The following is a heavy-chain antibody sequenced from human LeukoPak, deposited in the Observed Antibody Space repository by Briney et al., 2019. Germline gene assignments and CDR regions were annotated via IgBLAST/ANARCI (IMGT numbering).Heavy chain of an antibody. D-gene: IGHD3-10*01. J-gene: IGHJ5*02. Sequence: GESLKISCKGSGYSFTNYWIGWVRQMPGKGLEWMGIIYPGDSDARYSPSFQGQVTISADKSISTAYLQWSSLKASDTAMYYCARRYYGSGSYYNWFDPWGQGTLVTVSS. CDR2: IYPGDSDA. V-gene: IGHV5-51*01. CDR1: GYSFTNYW. CDR3: ARRYYGSGSYYNWFDP.